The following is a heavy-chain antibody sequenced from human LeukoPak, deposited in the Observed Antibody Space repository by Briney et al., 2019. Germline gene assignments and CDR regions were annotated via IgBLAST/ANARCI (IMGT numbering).Heavy chain of an antibody. CDR1: GFTFSNYA. CDR3: ARVYRPSLTVFIIRGAFDI. J-gene: IGHJ3*02. Sequence: GGSLRLSCTASGFTFSNYAMHWVRQAPGKGLEWVAAISYDGDTEFYADSVKGRFTISRDSSKNTLYVQMNSLRVEDTAVYYCARVYRPSLTVFIIRGAFDIWGQGTMVTVSS. V-gene: IGHV3-30*01. D-gene: IGHD3-3*01. CDR2: ISYDGDTE.